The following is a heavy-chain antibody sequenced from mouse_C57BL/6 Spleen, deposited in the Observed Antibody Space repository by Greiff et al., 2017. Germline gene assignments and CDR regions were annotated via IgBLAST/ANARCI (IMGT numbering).Heavy chain of an antibody. J-gene: IGHJ2*01. CDR3: ARRGTGPDY. CDR2: IDPSDSYT. V-gene: IGHV1-69*01. D-gene: IGHD4-1*01. Sequence: QVQLQQPGAELVMPGASVKLSCKASGYTFTSYWMHWVKQRPGQGLEWIGEIDPSDSYTNYNQKFKGKSTLTVDKSSSTAYMQLSSLTSEDSAVYYCARRGTGPDYWGQSTTLTVSS. CDR1: GYTFTSYW.